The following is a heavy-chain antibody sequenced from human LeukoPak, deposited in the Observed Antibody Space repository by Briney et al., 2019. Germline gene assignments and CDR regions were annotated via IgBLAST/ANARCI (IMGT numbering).Heavy chain of an antibody. CDR2: IKSKSDGGPT. CDR3: TADFVR. V-gene: IGHV3-15*01. Sequence: PGGSLRLSCAASGFTFTNAWMSWVRQAPGKGLEWVARIKSKSDGGPTDYAAYVKGRFTISRDDSKTTLYLQMNSLKTEDTALYYCTADFVRWGQGALVTVSS. J-gene: IGHJ4*02. D-gene: IGHD3-3*01. CDR1: GFTFTNAW.